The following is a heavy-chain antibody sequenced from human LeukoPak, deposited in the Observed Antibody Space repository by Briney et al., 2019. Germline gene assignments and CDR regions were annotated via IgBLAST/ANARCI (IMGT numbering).Heavy chain of an antibody. Sequence: GESLKISCKGSGYSFTSYWIGWVRQMPGKGLEWMGIIYPGDSDTRYSPSFQGQVTISADKSISTAYLQWSSLKASDTAMYYCARSQWPIQNYYYYYGMDVWGQGTTVTVSS. CDR3: ARSQWPIQNYYYYYGMDV. CDR2: IYPGDSDT. D-gene: IGHD6-19*01. CDR1: GYSFTSYW. V-gene: IGHV5-51*01. J-gene: IGHJ6*02.